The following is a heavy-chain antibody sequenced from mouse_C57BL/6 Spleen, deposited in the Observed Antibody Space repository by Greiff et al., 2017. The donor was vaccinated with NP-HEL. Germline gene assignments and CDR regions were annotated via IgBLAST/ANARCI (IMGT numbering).Heavy chain of an antibody. J-gene: IGHJ2*01. V-gene: IGHV5-17*01. CDR2: ISSGSSTI. D-gene: IGHD2-4*01. Sequence: EVQLVESGGGLVKPGGSLKLSCAASGFTFSDYGMHWVRQAPEKGLEWVAYISSGSSTIYYADTVKGRFTISRDNAKNTLFLQMTSLRSEDTAMYYCARPLYDYDVVYYFDYWGQGTTLTVSS. CDR3: ARPLYDYDVVYYFDY. CDR1: GFTFSDYG.